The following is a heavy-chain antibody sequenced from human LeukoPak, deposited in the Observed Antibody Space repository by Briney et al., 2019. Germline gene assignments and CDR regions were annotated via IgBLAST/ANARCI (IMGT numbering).Heavy chain of an antibody. D-gene: IGHD6-13*01. J-gene: IGHJ4*02. CDR1: GFTFSRYT. CDR2: ISSRGSYI. CDR3: AKGGERSSTSSDY. V-gene: IGHV3-21*01. Sequence: GGSLRLSCAASGFTFSRYTMNWFRQAPGGGLEWVSSISSRGSYIYDADSVKGRFTISRDNAKNSLFLQMNSLRVDDTGVYFCAKGGERSSTSSDYWGQGTLVTVSS.